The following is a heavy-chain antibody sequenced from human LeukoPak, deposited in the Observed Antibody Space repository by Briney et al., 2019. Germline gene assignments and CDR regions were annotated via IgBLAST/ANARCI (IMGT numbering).Heavy chain of an antibody. CDR2: INPNSGGT. CDR3: ARDGFWPSHDYVWGSYRS. Sequence: ASVKVSCKASGYTFTGYYMHWVRQAPGQGLEWMGWINPNSGGTNYAQKFQGRVTMTRDTSISTAYMELSRLRSDDTAVYYCARDGFWPSHDYVWGSYRSWGQGTLVTVSS. V-gene: IGHV1-2*02. CDR1: GYTFTGYY. J-gene: IGHJ4*02. D-gene: IGHD3-16*01.